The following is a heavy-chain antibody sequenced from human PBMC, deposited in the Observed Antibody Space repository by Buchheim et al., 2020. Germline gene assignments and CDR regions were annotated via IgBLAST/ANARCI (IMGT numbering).Heavy chain of an antibody. CDR1: GGSISSGSYY. CDR3: ARAEATTIFGVVREYYFDY. J-gene: IGHJ4*02. D-gene: IGHD3-3*01. CDR2: IYTSGST. Sequence: QVQLQESGPGLVKPSQTLSLTCTVSGGSISSGSYYWSWIRQPAGKGLEWIGRIYTSGSTNYNPSLKSRVTISVDTSKNQFSLKLSSVTAADTAVYYCARAEATTIFGVVREYYFDYWGQGTL. V-gene: IGHV4-61*02.